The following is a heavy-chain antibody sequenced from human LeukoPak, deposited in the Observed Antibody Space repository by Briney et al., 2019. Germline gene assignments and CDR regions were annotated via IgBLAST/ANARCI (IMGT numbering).Heavy chain of an antibody. CDR3: ARGGGIYSYGLYYYYYGMDV. V-gene: IGHV4-34*01. J-gene: IGHJ6*02. CDR1: GGSFSGYY. D-gene: IGHD5-18*01. CDR2: INHSGST. Sequence: SETLSLTCAVYGGSFSGYYWSWIRQPPGKGLEWVGEINHSGSTNYNPSLKSRVTISVDTSKNQFSLKLSSVTAADTAVYYCARGGGIYSYGLYYYYYGMDVWGQGTTVTVSS.